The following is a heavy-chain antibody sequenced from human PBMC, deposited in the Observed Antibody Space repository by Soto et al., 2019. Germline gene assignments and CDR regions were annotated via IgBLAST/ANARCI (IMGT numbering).Heavy chain of an antibody. J-gene: IGHJ4*02. Sequence: GGSLRLSCAASGFPFSSYGMHWVRQAPGKGLEWVAVIWYDGSNKYYADSVKGRFTISRDNSKNTLYLQMNSLRAEDTAVYYCAREGITYYYDSSGYYSDYWGQGTLVTVSS. CDR1: GFPFSSYG. CDR2: IWYDGSNK. V-gene: IGHV3-33*01. D-gene: IGHD3-22*01. CDR3: AREGITYYYDSSGYYSDY.